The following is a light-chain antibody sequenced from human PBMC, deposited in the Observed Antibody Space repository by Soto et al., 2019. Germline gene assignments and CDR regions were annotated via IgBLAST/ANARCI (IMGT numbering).Light chain of an antibody. CDR3: QQSHSTPSWT. V-gene: IGKV1-5*01. CDR1: QSISSW. J-gene: IGKJ1*01. Sequence: DIQMTQSASSLSASVGDGVTITCWASQSISSWLAWYQQKPGKAPKLLIYDASSLESGVPSRFRGSGSGTEFTLTISSLKPEDFATYYCQQSHSTPSWTFGQGTKVDIK. CDR2: DAS.